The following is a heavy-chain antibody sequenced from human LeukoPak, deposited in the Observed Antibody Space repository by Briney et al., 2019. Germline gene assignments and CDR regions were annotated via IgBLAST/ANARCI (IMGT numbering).Heavy chain of an antibody. CDR3: ARVARYCSGGTCSWFDP. CDR2: INQDGTEK. Sequence: GGSLRLSCAASGFSFSSKWMSWVRQAPGKGLEWVANINQDGTEKYYVDSLKGRFTISRDNAKNSLYLQMNSLRADDTAVYYCARVARYCSGGTCSWFDPWGQGTPVTVSS. J-gene: IGHJ5*02. CDR1: GFSFSSKW. D-gene: IGHD2-15*01. V-gene: IGHV3-7*01.